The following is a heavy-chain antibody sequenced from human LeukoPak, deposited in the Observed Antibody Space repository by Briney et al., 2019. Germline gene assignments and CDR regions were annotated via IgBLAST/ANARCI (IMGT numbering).Heavy chain of an antibody. D-gene: IGHD3-16*02. CDR3: AGTESGYDYVWGSYPPSEYFQH. CDR1: GFTFSSYS. V-gene: IGHV3-21*01. Sequence: PGGSLRLSCAASGFTFSSYSMNWVRQAPGKGLEWVSSISSSSSYIYYADSVKGRFTISRDNAKNSLYLQMNSLRAEDTAVYYCAGTESGYDYVWGSYPPSEYFQHWGQGTLVTVSS. J-gene: IGHJ1*01. CDR2: ISSSSSYI.